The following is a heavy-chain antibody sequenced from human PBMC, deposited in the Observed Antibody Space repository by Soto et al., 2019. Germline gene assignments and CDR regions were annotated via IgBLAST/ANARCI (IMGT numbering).Heavy chain of an antibody. D-gene: IGHD3-22*01. V-gene: IGHV3-73*02. CDR3: TRGAYYYDSSGYWVDY. Sequence: EVQLVESGGGLVQPEGSLKLSCAASGFTFSGSAMHWVRQASGKGLEWVGRIRSKANSYATAYAASVKGRFTISRDDSKNTAYLQMNSLKTEDTAVYYCTRGAYYYDSSGYWVDYWGQGTLVTVSS. CDR1: GFTFSGSA. J-gene: IGHJ4*02. CDR2: IRSKANSYAT.